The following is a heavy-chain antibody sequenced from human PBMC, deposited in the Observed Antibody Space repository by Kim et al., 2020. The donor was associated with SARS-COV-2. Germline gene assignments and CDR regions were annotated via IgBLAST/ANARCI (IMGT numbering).Heavy chain of an antibody. J-gene: IGHJ6*02. V-gene: IGHV3-15*01. Sequence: PVKGRFTISREDTKNTLYLQMNSLKTEDTAVYYCTTDRTNSGYYYYGMDVWGQGTTVTVSS. CDR3: TTDRTNSGYYYYGMDV. D-gene: IGHD6-13*01.